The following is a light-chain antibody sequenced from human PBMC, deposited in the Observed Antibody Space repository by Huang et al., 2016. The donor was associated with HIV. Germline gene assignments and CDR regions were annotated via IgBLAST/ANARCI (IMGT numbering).Light chain of an antibody. J-gene: IGKJ4*01. V-gene: IGKV2-28*01. CDR2: LGS. Sequence: DIVMTQSPLSLPVTPGAPASISCRSSKSLLHSDGYNYLDWYLQRPGQSPQLLIYLGSNRASGVPDRFSGSGSGTDFTLKISRLEAEDVGVYYCMQALQTPRTFGGGTKVEIK. CDR1: KSLLHSDGYNY. CDR3: MQALQTPRT.